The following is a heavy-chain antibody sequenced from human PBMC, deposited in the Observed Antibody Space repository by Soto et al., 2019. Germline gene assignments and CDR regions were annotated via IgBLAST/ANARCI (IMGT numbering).Heavy chain of an antibody. D-gene: IGHD6-6*01. CDR3: ARGLATLPVFAFDI. CDR2: IYWSGDE. V-gene: IGHV2-5*01. CDR1: GFSLSTSGVG. Sequence: SGPTLVNPTQTLTLTCSFSGFSLSTSGVGVGWIRQSPGKALEWLALIYWSGDEHYRPSMKSRLSIIKDTSKNHVVLIMTDMDPVDTATYYCARGLATLPVFAFDIWGQGTMVTVSS. J-gene: IGHJ3*02.